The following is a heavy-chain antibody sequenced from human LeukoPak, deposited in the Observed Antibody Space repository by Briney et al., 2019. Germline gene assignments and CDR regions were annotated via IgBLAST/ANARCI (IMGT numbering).Heavy chain of an antibody. CDR3: ARDNIYMSFDI. Sequence: SETLSLTCTVSGGSISSSSYYWSWIRQPPGKGLEWIGYIYYSGSTNYNPSLKSRVTISVDTSKNQFSLKLSSVTAADTAVYYCARDNIYMSFDIWGQGTMVTVSS. CDR1: GGSISSSSYY. V-gene: IGHV4-61*01. CDR2: IYYSGST. D-gene: IGHD3-3*02. J-gene: IGHJ3*02.